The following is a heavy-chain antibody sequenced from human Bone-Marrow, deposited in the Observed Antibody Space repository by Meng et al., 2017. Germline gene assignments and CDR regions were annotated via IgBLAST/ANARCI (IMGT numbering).Heavy chain of an antibody. Sequence: GESLKISCAASGFTFSSYSMNWVRQAPGKGLEWVSSISSSSSYIYYADSVKGRFAISRDNAKNSLYLQMNSLRAEDTAVYYCARGQGTYYYDSSGYSNAFDIWGQGTMVTVSS. CDR2: ISSSSSYI. D-gene: IGHD3-22*01. V-gene: IGHV3-21*01. J-gene: IGHJ3*02. CDR1: GFTFSSYS. CDR3: ARGQGTYYYDSSGYSNAFDI.